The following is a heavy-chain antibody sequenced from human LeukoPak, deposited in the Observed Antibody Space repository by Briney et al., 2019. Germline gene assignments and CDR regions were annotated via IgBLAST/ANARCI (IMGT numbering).Heavy chain of an antibody. CDR2: ISGSGGST. V-gene: IGHV3-23*01. D-gene: IGHD3-9*01. J-gene: IGHJ4*02. Sequence: GGSLRLSCAASGFTFSSYAMSWVRQTPGKGLEWVSAISGSGGSTYYADSVKGRFTISRDNSKNTLYLQMNSLRAEDTAVYYCAEGRYFDWLTSWYFDYWGQGTLVTVSS. CDR3: AEGRYFDWLTSWYFDY. CDR1: GFTFSSYA.